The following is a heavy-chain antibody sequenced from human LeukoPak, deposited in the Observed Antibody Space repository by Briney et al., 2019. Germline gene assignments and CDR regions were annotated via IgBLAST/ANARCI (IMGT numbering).Heavy chain of an antibody. CDR3: ARAEAYCGGDCYSNGGYYFDY. CDR1: GGSFSGYY. CDR2: INHSGST. J-gene: IGHJ4*02. Sequence: SETLSLTCAVYGGSFSGYYWSWIRQPPGKGLEWIGEINHSGSTNYNPPLKSRVTISVDRSKNQFSLKLSSVTAADTAVYYCARAEAYCGGDCYSNGGYYFDYWGQGTLVTVSS. D-gene: IGHD2-21*02. V-gene: IGHV4-34*01.